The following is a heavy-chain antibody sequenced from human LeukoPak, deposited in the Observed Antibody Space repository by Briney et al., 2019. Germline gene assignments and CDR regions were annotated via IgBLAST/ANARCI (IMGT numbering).Heavy chain of an antibody. Sequence: GGSLRLSCAASGFTFSAYDMNWVRQAPGKGLEWVSHIASSGSTIYYADSVKGRFTISRDNAKNSLYLQMNSLRAEDTAVYYCARRGYSSSWSAFDIWGQGTMVTVYS. V-gene: IGHV3-48*03. D-gene: IGHD6-13*01. CDR2: IASSGSTI. CDR1: GFTFSAYD. J-gene: IGHJ3*02. CDR3: ARRGYSSSWSAFDI.